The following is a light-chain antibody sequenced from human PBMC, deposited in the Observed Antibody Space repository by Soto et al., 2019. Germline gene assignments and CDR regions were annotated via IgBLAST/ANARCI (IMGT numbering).Light chain of an antibody. J-gene: IGKJ1*01. CDR1: QSISLW. Sequence: DIQMTQSPSTLSAFVGDRVTITCRASQSISLWLAWYQQKPGKAPRLLIYDVSTLESGVPSRFSGSGSGTEFSLTIKGREPDDFATYYCQQYNSYSWTFGQGTKVEIK. V-gene: IGKV1-5*01. CDR2: DVS. CDR3: QQYNSYSWT.